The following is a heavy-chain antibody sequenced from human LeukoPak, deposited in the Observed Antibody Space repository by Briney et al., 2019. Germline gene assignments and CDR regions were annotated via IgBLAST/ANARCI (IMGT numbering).Heavy chain of an antibody. V-gene: IGHV3-53*01. J-gene: IGHJ4*02. D-gene: IGHD2-15*01. CDR3: ARDSSGYLSFDY. CDR2: IYSDGRT. Sequence: GGSLRLSCAAPGFTFRRYLMHWVRQAPGKGLMWVSVIYSDGRTYYADSVKGRFTISRDKSKNTLFPQMNSLRAEDTAVYYCARDSSGYLSFDYWGQGALVTVSS. CDR1: GFTFRRYL.